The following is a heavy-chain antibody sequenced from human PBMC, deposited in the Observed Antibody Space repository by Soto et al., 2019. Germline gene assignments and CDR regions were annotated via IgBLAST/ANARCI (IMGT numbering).Heavy chain of an antibody. CDR3: ARVKWFGESGFDY. D-gene: IGHD3-10*01. CDR2: IYHSGST. V-gene: IGHV4-4*02. J-gene: IGHJ4*02. CDR1: GGSIRNRGW. Sequence: SHRNTVAGGSIRNRGWWRWVRKPPGKGLEWIGEIYHSGSTNYNPSLKSRVTISVDKSKNQFSLKLSSVTAADTAVYYCARVKWFGESGFDYWGQGTLVTV.